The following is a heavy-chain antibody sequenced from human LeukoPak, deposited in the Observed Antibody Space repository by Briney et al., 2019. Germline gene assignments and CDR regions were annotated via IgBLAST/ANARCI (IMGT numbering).Heavy chain of an antibody. D-gene: IGHD1-26*01. CDR3: ARAIVGATTYYYYMDV. V-gene: IGHV3-21*01. CDR2: ISSSSSYI. CDR1: GFTFSSYS. Sequence: GGSLRLSCAASGFTFSSYSMNWVRQAPGKGLEWVSSISSSSSYIYYADSVKGRFTISRDNAKNSLYLQMNSLRAEDTAVYYCARAIVGATTYYYYMDVWGKGTTVTVSS. J-gene: IGHJ6*03.